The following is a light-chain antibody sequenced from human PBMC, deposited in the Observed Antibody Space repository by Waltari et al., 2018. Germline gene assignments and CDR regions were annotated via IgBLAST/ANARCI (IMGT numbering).Light chain of an antibody. CDR3: QSYDATNLWV. CDR2: EED. Sequence: NFMLTQPPSMSESPGKTVTISCTGSSGSSLASTYVPWYQQRPGSAPTTLIYEEDQRPSGVHDRFSGSIDSSSNSASLTISGLKTEDEADYYCQSYDATNLWVFGGGTRLTVL. J-gene: IGLJ3*02. V-gene: IGLV6-57*02. CDR1: SGSSLASTY.